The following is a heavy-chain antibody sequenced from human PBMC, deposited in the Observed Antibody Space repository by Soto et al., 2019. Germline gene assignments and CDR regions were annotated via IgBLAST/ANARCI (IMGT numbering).Heavy chain of an antibody. J-gene: IGHJ4*02. CDR2: NHSSGTT. CDR3: ARDRIIGTSYSDY. Sequence: PSETLSLTCTVSGDFINSFYWTWIRQPAGKRLEWIGRNHSSGTTKYNPSLKSRVTMSVDTSKNQFSLKLSSVTAADTAVYYCARDRIIGTSYSDYWGQGILVTVSS. D-gene: IGHD1-7*01. CDR1: GDFINSFY. V-gene: IGHV4-4*07.